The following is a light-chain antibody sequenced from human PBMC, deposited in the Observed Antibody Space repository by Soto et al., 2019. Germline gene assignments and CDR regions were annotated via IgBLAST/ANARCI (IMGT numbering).Light chain of an antibody. V-gene: IGLV1-40*01. CDR1: SSNIGAGYD. CDR2: GNS. J-gene: IGLJ1*01. Sequence: QSVLTQPPSVSGAPGQRVTISCTGSSSNIGAGYDVHWYQQLPGTAPKLLIYGNSNRPSGXXXXXSGSKSGTSASLAITGXXXXXXXXXXCQSYDSSLSGFYVFGTGTKLTVL. CDR3: QSYDSSLSGFYV.